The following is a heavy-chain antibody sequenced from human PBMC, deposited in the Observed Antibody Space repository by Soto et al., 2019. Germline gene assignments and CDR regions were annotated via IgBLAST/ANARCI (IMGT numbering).Heavy chain of an antibody. V-gene: IGHV3-72*01. CDR1: GFTFSDHY. CDR2: TRNKANSYTT. Sequence: GGSLRLSCAASGFTFSDHYMDWVRQAPGKGLEWVGRTRNKANSYTTEYAASVKGRFTISRDDSKNSLYLQMNSLKTEDTAVYYCARAQVGATPDDAFDIWGQGTMVTVSS. CDR3: ARAQVGATPDDAFDI. D-gene: IGHD1-26*01. J-gene: IGHJ3*02.